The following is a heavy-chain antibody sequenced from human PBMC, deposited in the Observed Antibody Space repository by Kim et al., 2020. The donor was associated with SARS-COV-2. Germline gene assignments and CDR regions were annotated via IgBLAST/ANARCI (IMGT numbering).Heavy chain of an antibody. Sequence: ASVKVSCKASGYTFINYAMYWVRQAPGQRLEWMGWINAGNGNTKCSQKFQDRVTITRDTSASTAYMELSSLRSEDTAVYYCARDSGQLVRFRYYYYMDVWGKGTTVTVSS. CDR3: ARDSGQLVRFRYYYYMDV. V-gene: IGHV1-3*01. CDR2: INAGNGNT. J-gene: IGHJ6*03. CDR1: GYTFINYA. D-gene: IGHD6-13*01.